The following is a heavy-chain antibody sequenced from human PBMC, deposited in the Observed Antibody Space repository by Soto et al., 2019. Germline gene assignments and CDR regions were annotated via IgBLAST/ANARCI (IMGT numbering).Heavy chain of an antibody. V-gene: IGHV4-30-4*01. D-gene: IGHD1-20*01. CDR1: GGSISSGDYY. J-gene: IGHJ4*02. CDR3: AREVTDKITGTTDYYFDY. CDR2: IYYSGST. Sequence: LSLTCTVCGGSISSGDYYWSWIRQPPGKGLEWIGYIYYSGSTYYNPSLKSRVTISVDTSKNQFSLKLSSVTAADTAVYYCAREVTDKITGTTDYYFDYWGQGTLVTVSS.